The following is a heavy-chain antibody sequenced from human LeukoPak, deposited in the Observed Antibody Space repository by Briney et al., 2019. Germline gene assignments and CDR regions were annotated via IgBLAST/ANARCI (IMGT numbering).Heavy chain of an antibody. D-gene: IGHD6-13*01. CDR2: INPNGGST. CDR3: ARVIGTAAGTYYFDY. Sequence: ASVKVSCKASGYTFTSYYMHWVRQAPGQGLEWMVIINPNGGSTSYAQKFQGRVTMTRDMSTSTVYMELSSLRSEDTAVYFCARVIGTAAGTYYFDYWGQGRLVSVSS. CDR1: GYTFTSYY. J-gene: IGHJ4*02. V-gene: IGHV1-46*01.